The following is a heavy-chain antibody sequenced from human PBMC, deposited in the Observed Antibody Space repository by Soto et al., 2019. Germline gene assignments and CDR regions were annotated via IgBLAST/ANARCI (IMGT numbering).Heavy chain of an antibody. V-gene: IGHV4-59*01. CDR1: GGSISSYY. CDR3: ARGDPLLRFGAKVYYGMDV. Sequence: QVQLQESGPGLVKPSETLSLTCTVSGGSISSYYWSWIRQPPGKGLEWIGYIYYSGSTNYNPSLQGRVTISVAPSRNQFSLKLSSVTAADTAVYYCARGDPLLRFGAKVYYGMDVW. D-gene: IGHD3-10*01. J-gene: IGHJ6*01. CDR2: IYYSGST.